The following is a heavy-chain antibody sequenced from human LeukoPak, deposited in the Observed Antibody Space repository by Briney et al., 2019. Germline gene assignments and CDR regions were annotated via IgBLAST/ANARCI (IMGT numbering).Heavy chain of an antibody. D-gene: IGHD5-18*01. J-gene: IGHJ4*02. Sequence: PGGSLRLSCAASGFTFSSYAMHWVRQAPGKGLEYVSAISSNGGSTYYASSVKGRFTISRDNTKNTLYLQMGSLRAEDMAVYYCARDRGYSYGPYAYYFDYWGQGTLVTVSS. CDR3: ARDRGYSYGPYAYYFDY. V-gene: IGHV3-64*01. CDR1: GFTFSSYA. CDR2: ISSNGGST.